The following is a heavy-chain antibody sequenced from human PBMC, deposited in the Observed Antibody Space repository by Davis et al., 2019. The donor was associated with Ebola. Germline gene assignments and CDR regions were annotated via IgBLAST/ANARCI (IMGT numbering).Heavy chain of an antibody. CDR3: ANTWSRYYYYGMDV. J-gene: IGHJ6*02. D-gene: IGHD2-2*02. CDR2: INHSGST. Sequence: PGGSLRLSCTLSGGSISSSSYYWGWIRQPPGKGLEWIGEINHSGSTNYNPSLKSRVTISVDTSKNQFSLKLSSVTAADTAVYYCANTWSRYYYYGMDVWGQGTTVTVSS. V-gene: IGHV4-39*07. CDR1: GGSISSSSYY.